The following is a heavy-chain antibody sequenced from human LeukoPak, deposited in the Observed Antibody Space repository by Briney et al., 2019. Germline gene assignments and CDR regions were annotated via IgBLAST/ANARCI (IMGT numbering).Heavy chain of an antibody. J-gene: IGHJ4*02. D-gene: IGHD3-9*01. CDR1: GGSLRNYY. Sequence: SETLSLTCNVSGGSLRNYYWSWIRQPPGKGLEWIGSIYYSGSTYYNPSLKSRVTISVDTSKNQFSLKLSSVTAADTAVYYCARDRRYFDHWGQGTLVTVSS. V-gene: IGHV4-59*12. CDR2: IYYSGST. CDR3: ARDRRYFDH.